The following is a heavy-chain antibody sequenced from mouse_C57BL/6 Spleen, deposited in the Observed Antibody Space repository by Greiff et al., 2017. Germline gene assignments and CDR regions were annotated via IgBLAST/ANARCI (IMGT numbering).Heavy chain of an antibody. Sequence: QVQLQQSGPELVKPGASVKLSCKASGYTFTSYDINWVKQRPGQGLEWIGWIYPRAGSTKYNEKFKGKATFTVDTSSSTAYMELHSLTSEDAAVYFCARGDYSTPVFDYWGQGTTLTVSS. J-gene: IGHJ2*01. D-gene: IGHD2-5*01. CDR3: ARGDYSTPVFDY. CDR1: GYTFTSYD. CDR2: IYPRAGST. V-gene: IGHV1-85*01.